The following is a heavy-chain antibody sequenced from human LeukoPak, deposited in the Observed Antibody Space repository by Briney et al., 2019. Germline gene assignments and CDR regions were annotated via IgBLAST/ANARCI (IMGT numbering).Heavy chain of an antibody. CDR3: ARDRLGPSLSVSHFDL. Sequence: PGGSLRLSCATYGFTFVDYGLSWVRRAPGEGLEWLCAINYNGAITDYADSVKGRFTISRDNAKNSLYLRMDSLRAEDTALYYCARDRLGPSLSVSHFDLWGQGTLVTVSS. D-gene: IGHD3-3*02. J-gene: IGHJ4*02. CDR2: INYNGAIT. CDR1: GFTFVDYG. V-gene: IGHV3-20*04.